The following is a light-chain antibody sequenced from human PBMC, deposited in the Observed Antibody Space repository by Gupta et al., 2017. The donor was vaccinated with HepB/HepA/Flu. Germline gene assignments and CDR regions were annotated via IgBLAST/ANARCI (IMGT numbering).Light chain of an antibody. CDR2: DTD. J-gene: IGLJ1*01. Sequence: QSVLTQSPSVSATPGQRVTISCSGDNSNIGKSSVNWYQHLPGTAPKLLIYDTDVRLSEVPDRFSGSKSGTSASLAISGLQSEDEADYFCAAWDDSLNGYVFGTGTRVTVL. V-gene: IGLV1-44*01. CDR3: AAWDDSLNGYV. CDR1: NSNIGKSS.